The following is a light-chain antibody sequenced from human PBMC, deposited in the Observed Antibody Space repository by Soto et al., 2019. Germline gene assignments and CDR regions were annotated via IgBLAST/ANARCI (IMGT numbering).Light chain of an antibody. Sequence: EIVLTQSPGTLSLSPGERATLSCRASQSVRSSYLAWYQQKPCQSPSLLIYDASNRATGIPDRFSGSGFGTDFTLAISRLEPEDFAFYYCQQYGSSPTFGQGTKVEIK. CDR1: QSVRSSY. J-gene: IGKJ1*01. CDR2: DAS. CDR3: QQYGSSPT. V-gene: IGKV3-20*01.